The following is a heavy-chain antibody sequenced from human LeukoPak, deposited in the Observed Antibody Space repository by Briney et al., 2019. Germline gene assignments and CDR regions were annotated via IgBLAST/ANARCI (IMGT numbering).Heavy chain of an antibody. Sequence: SETLSLTCAVYGGSFSGYYWSWIRQPPGKGLEWIGEINHSGSTNYNPSLKSRVTISVDTSKNQFSLKLSSVTAADTAVYYCAGGGYLRWTAPNAKYGMGVWGQGTTVTVSS. CDR1: GGSFSGYY. J-gene: IGHJ6*02. D-gene: IGHD4-23*01. CDR3: AGGGYLRWTAPNAKYGMGV. CDR2: INHSGST. V-gene: IGHV4-34*01.